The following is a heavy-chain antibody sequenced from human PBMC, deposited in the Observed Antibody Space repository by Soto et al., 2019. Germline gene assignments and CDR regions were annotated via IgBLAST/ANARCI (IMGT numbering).Heavy chain of an antibody. Sequence: QVQLVESGGGVVQPGRSLRLSCAASGFTFSSYGMHWVRQAPGKGLEWVAVISYDGSNKYYADSVKGRFTISRDNSKNTLYLQMNSLRAADTAVYYCATHGDYGGNYFDYWGQGTLVTVSS. J-gene: IGHJ4*02. V-gene: IGHV3-30*03. CDR1: GFTFSSYG. CDR3: ATHGDYGGNYFDY. D-gene: IGHD4-17*01. CDR2: ISYDGSNK.